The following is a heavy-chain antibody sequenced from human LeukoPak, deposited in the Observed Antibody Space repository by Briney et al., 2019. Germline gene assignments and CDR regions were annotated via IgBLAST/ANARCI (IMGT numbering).Heavy chain of an antibody. Sequence: GGSLRLSCVDSGFTFTNAWMSWVRQAPGKGLEWIGRIKSKTDGETTNYAEPVRGRFTISRDDSKSAVYLQMDSLKIEDTAVYYCTTDLGTYYHGSQRLIPIDYWGQGTLVTVSS. D-gene: IGHD3-10*01. J-gene: IGHJ4*02. CDR1: GFTFTNAW. CDR2: IKSKTDGETT. V-gene: IGHV3-15*01. CDR3: TTDLGTYYHGSQRLIPIDY.